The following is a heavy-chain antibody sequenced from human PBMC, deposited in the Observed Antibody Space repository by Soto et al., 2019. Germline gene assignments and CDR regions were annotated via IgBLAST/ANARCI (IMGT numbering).Heavy chain of an antibody. CDR1: GYTFTNYD. Sequence: QVHLVQSGAEVKKPGASVKVSCKASGYTFTNYDINWVRHAPGQGLEWMGWISTYTGNTNYAQKLQGRGTMTTDTSASTAYRELGSVRSDDTAVYYCARGYYYGSGRPTPGGMDGWGQGTTVTVSS. CDR2: ISTYTGNT. D-gene: IGHD3-10*01. CDR3: ARGYYYGSGRPTPGGMDG. J-gene: IGHJ6*02. V-gene: IGHV1-18*01.